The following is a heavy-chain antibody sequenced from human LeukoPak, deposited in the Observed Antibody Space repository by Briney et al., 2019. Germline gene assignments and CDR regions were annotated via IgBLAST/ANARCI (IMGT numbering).Heavy chain of an antibody. CDR2: INHSEST. V-gene: IGHV4-34*01. D-gene: IGHD2-2*01. CDR1: GGSFSGYY. CDR3: ARSCSSTSCSPAPPYYYGMDV. Sequence: PSETLSLTCAVYGGSFSGYYWSWIRQPPGKGLEWIGEINHSESTNYNPSLKSRVTISVDTSKNQFSLKLSSVTAADTAVYYCARSCSSTSCSPAPPYYYGMDVWGQGTTVTVSS. J-gene: IGHJ6*02.